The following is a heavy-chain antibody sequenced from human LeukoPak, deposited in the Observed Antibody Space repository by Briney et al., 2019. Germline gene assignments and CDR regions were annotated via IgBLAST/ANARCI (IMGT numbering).Heavy chain of an antibody. CDR1: GFIFSNHI. Sequence: GGSLRLSCAASGFIFSNHIMNWVRQAPGKGLEWVSYIGRSGSTIYYADSVKGRFTISRDNAKNSLYLQMNSLRAEDTAVYYCARDENSGWYTGVYFDYWGQGTLVTVSS. V-gene: IGHV3-48*04. J-gene: IGHJ4*02. CDR2: IGRSGSTI. CDR3: ARDENSGWYTGVYFDY. D-gene: IGHD6-19*01.